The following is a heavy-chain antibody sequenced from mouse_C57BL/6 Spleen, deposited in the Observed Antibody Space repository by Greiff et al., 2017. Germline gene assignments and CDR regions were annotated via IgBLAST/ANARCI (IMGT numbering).Heavy chain of an antibody. J-gene: IGHJ4*01. CDR2: IRNKANGYTT. D-gene: IGHD4-1*01. CDR3: ARYGTGPYAMDY. V-gene: IGHV7-3*01. Sequence: EVQLQESGGGLVQPGGSLSLSCAASGFTFTDYYMSWVRQPPGKALEWLGFIRNKANGYTTEYSASVKGRFTISRDNSQSILYLQMNALRAEDSATYYCARYGTGPYAMDYWGQGTSVTVSS. CDR1: GFTFTDYY.